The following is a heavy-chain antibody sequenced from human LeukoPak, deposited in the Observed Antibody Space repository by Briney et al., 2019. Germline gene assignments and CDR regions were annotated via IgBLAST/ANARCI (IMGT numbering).Heavy chain of an antibody. D-gene: IGHD3-3*01. CDR2: ISSSSSYI. Sequence: KTGGSLRLSCAASGFTFSSYSMNWDRQAPGKGLEWVSSISSSSSYIYYADSVKGRFTISRDNAKNSLYLQMNSLRAEDTAVYYCARGRVWSGYYRGPYYFDYWGQGTLVAVSS. CDR3: ARGRVWSGYYRGPYYFDY. V-gene: IGHV3-21*01. CDR1: GFTFSSYS. J-gene: IGHJ4*02.